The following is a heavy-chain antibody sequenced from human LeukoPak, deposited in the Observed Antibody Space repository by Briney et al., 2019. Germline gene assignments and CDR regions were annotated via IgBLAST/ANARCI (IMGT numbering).Heavy chain of an antibody. CDR1: GFTFSSYA. Sequence: GGSLRLSCAASGFTFSSYAMSWVRQAPGKGLEWVSAISGSGGSTYYADSVKGRFTISRDNSKNTLYLQMNSLRAEDTAVYYCAKDHAQRGYTGYGHGDYWGQGTLVTVSS. J-gene: IGHJ4*02. CDR3: AKDHAQRGYTGYGHGDY. D-gene: IGHD5-18*01. V-gene: IGHV3-23*01. CDR2: ISGSGGST.